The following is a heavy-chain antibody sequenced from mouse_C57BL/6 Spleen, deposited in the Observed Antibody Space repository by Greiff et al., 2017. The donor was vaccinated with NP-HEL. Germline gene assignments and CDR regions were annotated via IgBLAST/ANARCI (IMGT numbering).Heavy chain of an antibody. D-gene: IGHD1-1*01. V-gene: IGHV1-76*01. Sequence: QVQLQQSGAELVRPGASVKLSCKASGYTFTDYYINWVKQRPGQGLEWIARIYPGSGNTYYNEKFKGKATLTAEKSSSTAYMQLSSLTSEDSAVYFCARSGLLYYFDYWGQGTTLTVSS. CDR1: GYTFTDYY. J-gene: IGHJ2*01. CDR3: ARSGLLYYFDY. CDR2: IYPGSGNT.